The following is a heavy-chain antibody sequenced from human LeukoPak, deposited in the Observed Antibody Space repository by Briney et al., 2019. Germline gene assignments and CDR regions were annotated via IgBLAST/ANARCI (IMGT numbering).Heavy chain of an antibody. CDR2: IYYSGSN. V-gene: IGHV4-39*07. Sequence: SETLSLTCTVSGGSISSSSYYWGWIRQPPGKGLEWIGSIYYSGSNYYNPPLKSRVTISVDTSKNQFSLKLSSVTAADTGVYYCARSPYSSSWYPFAPWGQGTLVTVSS. CDR1: GGSISSSSYY. J-gene: IGHJ5*02. CDR3: ARSPYSSSWYPFAP. D-gene: IGHD6-13*01.